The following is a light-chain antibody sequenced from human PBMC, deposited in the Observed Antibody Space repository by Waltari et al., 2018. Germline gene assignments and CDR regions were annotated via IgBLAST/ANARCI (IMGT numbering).Light chain of an antibody. CDR1: LSILHSSENKTH. CDR3: QQYYSTPFT. Sequence: DIVMTQSPDSLSVSLGERATINCKSSLSILHSSENKTHLGWYQQKSGQAPKLLIYGAATRESGVPDRFSGSGSGTDFTLTISSLQTEDVAVYYCQQYYSTPFTFGPGTKVDIK. CDR2: GAA. V-gene: IGKV4-1*01. J-gene: IGKJ3*01.